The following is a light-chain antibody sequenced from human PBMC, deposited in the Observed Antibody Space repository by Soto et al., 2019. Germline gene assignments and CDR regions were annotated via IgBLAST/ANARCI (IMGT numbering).Light chain of an antibody. CDR1: QSVSSN. CDR3: QQYRT. Sequence: EIVMTQSPAILSVSPGERATLSCRASQSVSSNLAWYQQKPGQTPRLLIYGASSRATGIPDRFSGSGSGTDFTLTISRLEPEDFAVYYCQQYRTFGQGTKVDI. V-gene: IGKV3D-15*01. J-gene: IGKJ1*01. CDR2: GAS.